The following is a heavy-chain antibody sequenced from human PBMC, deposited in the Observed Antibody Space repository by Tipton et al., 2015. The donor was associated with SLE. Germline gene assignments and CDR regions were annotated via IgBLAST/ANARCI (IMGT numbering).Heavy chain of an antibody. CDR2: IYHSGST. CDR3: ARSVPYYYYGMDV. Sequence: TLSLTCAVSGYSISSGYYWGWIRQPPGKGLEWIGSIYHSGSTYYNPSLKSRVTISVDTSKKQFSLKLSSVTAADTAVYYCARSVPYYYYGMDVWGQGTTVTVSS. V-gene: IGHV4-38-2*01. CDR1: GYSISSGYY. J-gene: IGHJ6*02.